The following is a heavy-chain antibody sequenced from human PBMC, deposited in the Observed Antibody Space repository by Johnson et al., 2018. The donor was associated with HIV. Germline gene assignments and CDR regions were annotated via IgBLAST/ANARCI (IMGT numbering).Heavy chain of an antibody. CDR2: ISYDGSNK. V-gene: IGHV3-30-3*01. CDR1: GFTFSNYA. CDR3: ARATVESAFDI. D-gene: IGHD4-23*01. J-gene: IGHJ3*02. Sequence: QMQLVESGGGVVQPGRSLRLSCAASGFTFSNYAMHWVRQAPGKGLEWVALISYDGSNKYYADSVKGRFTISRDNSKNTLYLQMNSLRAEDTAVYYCARATVESAFDIWGQGTMVTVSS.